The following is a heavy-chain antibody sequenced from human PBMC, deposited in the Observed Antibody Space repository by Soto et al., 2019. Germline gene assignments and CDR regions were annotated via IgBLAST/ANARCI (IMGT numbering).Heavy chain of an antibody. V-gene: IGHV4-61*08. CDR3: ARYAYGFPRMTYGMDV. CDR1: GGSICSGDYY. D-gene: IGHD3-16*01. J-gene: IGHJ6*02. CDR2: IYYSGSA. Sequence: PSATLTLTGTDSGGSICSGDYYWSWIRQPPWKGLEWIGYIYYSGSANYNPSLKGRVTISVDTSKNQFSLKLSSVTAADTAVYYCARYAYGFPRMTYGMDVWGQGTTVTVSS.